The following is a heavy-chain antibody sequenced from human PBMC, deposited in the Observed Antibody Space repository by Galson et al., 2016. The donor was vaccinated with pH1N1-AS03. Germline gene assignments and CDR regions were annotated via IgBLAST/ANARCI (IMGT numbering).Heavy chain of an antibody. D-gene: IGHD4-17*01. V-gene: IGHV3-48*02. Sequence: SLRLSCAASEFTFSIYHMRWVRQAPGKGLEWVSYINSRSDTIYYADSVKGRFTISRVNAKNSLYLQMSSLRDDDMAVYYCARDSAYGGTFDKWGQGAQVTVSS. J-gene: IGHJ4*02. CDR3: ARDSAYGGTFDK. CDR1: EFTFSIYH. CDR2: INSRSDTI.